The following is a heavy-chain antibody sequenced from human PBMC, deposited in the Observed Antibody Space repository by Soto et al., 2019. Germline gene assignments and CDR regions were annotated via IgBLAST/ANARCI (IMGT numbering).Heavy chain of an antibody. CDR2: ISAYNGDT. V-gene: IGHV1-18*01. CDR1: GYTFTSYG. Sequence: QVQLVQSGAEVKEPGASVKISCKASGYTFTSYGISWVRQAPGQGLEWMSWISAYNGDTNYAQKVQGRVTITTDTSKSTVFMELRSLRFDDTAVYYCVRDPDGHIDFDYWGQGTLVTVSS. J-gene: IGHJ4*02. CDR3: VRDPDGHIDFDY.